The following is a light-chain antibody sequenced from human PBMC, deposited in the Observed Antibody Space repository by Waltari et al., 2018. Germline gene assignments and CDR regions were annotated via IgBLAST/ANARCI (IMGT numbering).Light chain of an antibody. CDR2: TNN. V-gene: IGLV1-44*01. J-gene: IGLJ3*02. Sequence: QSVLTQPPSASVTPGQRVTISCSGRNSNIGRNSVNWYQQLPGTAPNLLIYTNNQRPSGVPDRFSGSKSGTSATLAIGGLRSADEADYYCAAWDDSLNGWVFGGGTKLTVL. CDR3: AAWDDSLNGWV. CDR1: NSNIGRNS.